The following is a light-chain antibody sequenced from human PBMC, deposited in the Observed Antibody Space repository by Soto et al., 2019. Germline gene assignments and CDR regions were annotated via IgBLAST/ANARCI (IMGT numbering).Light chain of an antibody. CDR3: QQYNTWPRT. CDR1: QSVSSN. CDR2: GAS. Sequence: EIVMTQSPATLSVSPGERATLSCRASQSVSSNLAWYQQKPGQAPRLLIYGASTRATGIPARFSGSGSVTEFTLNIRSLQSEDFAVYYCQQYNTWPRTFGQGTKVEIK. J-gene: IGKJ1*01. V-gene: IGKV3-15*01.